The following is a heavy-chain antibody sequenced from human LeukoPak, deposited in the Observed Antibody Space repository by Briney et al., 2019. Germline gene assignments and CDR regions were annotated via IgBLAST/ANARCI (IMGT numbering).Heavy chain of an antibody. CDR2: IYYSGST. V-gene: IGHV4-61*01. Sequence: SETLSLTCTVSGGSISSGSYFWGWIRQPPGKGLEWIGYIYYSGSTNYNPSLKSRVTISVDTSKNQFSLKLSSVTAADTAVYYCARGPKGATPFDYWGQGTLVTVSS. CDR3: ARGPKGATPFDY. D-gene: IGHD2-15*01. CDR1: GGSISSGSYF. J-gene: IGHJ4*02.